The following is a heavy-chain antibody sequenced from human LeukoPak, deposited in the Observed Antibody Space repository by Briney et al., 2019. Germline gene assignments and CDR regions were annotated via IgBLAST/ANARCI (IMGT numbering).Heavy chain of an antibody. CDR1: RFTFNNYG. Sequence: GGSLRLSCSASRFTFNNYGMHWVRQAPGKGLEWLAFIRYDGSDKYYADSVKGRFTISRDNSKNTLYLQMNSLTSDDTAVYYCATGAQYGLRGVPYFYYMHVWGTGTTVTVSS. V-gene: IGHV3-30*02. CDR3: ATGAQYGLRGVPYFYYMHV. CDR2: IRYDGSDK. D-gene: IGHD3-10*01. J-gene: IGHJ6*03.